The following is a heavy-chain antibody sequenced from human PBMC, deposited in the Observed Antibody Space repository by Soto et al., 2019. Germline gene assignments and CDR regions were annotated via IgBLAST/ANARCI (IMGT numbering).Heavy chain of an antibody. D-gene: IGHD3-10*02. J-gene: IGHJ6*02. CDR2: INPNSGGT. V-gene: IGHV1-2*04. Sequence: GASVKVSCKASGYTFTGYYVHWVRQAPGQGLEWMGWINPNSGGTNYAQKFQGWVTMTRDTSISTAYMELSRLRSDDTAVYYCARDRYENMSTDYYYGMDVWGQGTTVTVSS. CDR1: GYTFTGYY. CDR3: ARDRYENMSTDYYYGMDV.